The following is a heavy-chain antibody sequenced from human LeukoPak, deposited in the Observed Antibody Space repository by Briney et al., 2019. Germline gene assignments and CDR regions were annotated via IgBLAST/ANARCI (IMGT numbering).Heavy chain of an antibody. CDR1: GYSVSSGYY. J-gene: IGHJ5*02. CDR2: IYHSGDT. D-gene: IGHD5-24*01. CDR3: AREEIRSWFDP. Sequence: PSETLSLTCTVSGYSVSSGYYWGWIRQPPGKGLEWIASIYHSGDTYYNPSLRSRVTISLDTSKNQLSLKLSSVTAADTAVYYCAREEIRSWFDPWDQGTLVTVSS. V-gene: IGHV4-38-2*02.